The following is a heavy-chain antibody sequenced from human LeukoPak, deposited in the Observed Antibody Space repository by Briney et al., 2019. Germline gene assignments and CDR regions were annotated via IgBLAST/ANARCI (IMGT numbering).Heavy chain of an antibody. CDR3: ARGLSSSSPLDY. D-gene: IGHD6-6*01. J-gene: IGHJ4*02. Sequence: PSETLSLTCAAYGGSFSGYYWSWIRQPPGKGLEWIGEINHSGSTNYNPSLKSRVTISVDTSKNQFSLKLSSVTAADTAVYYCARGLSSSSPLDYWGQGTLVTVSS. CDR1: GGSFSGYY. V-gene: IGHV4-34*01. CDR2: INHSGST.